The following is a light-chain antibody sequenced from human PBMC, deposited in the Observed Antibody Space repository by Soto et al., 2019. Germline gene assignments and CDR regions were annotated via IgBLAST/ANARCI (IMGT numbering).Light chain of an antibody. CDR3: AAWDDSLNAVV. V-gene: IGLV1-44*01. CDR1: SSNIGSNT. J-gene: IGLJ2*01. Sequence: QSVLTQPPSASGTPGQRVTISCSGGSSNIGSNTVNWYQQLPGTAPNLLIYSNNQRPSGVPDRFSGSKSGTSASLAISVLQSDDEADYYCAAWDDSLNAVVFGGGTKLTVL. CDR2: SNN.